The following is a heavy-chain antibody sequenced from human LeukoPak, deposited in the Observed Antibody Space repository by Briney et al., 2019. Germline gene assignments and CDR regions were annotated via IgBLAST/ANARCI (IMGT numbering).Heavy chain of an antibody. Sequence: VASVKVSCTASGYTFTSYYMHWVRQAPGQGLEWMGIINPSGGSTSYAQKFQGRVTMTRDTSTSTVYMELSSLRSEDTAVYYCARARTPYYYDSSGYYDFDYWGQGTLVTVSS. V-gene: IGHV1-46*01. CDR2: INPSGGST. CDR1: GYTFTSYY. CDR3: ARARTPYYYDSSGYYDFDY. J-gene: IGHJ4*02. D-gene: IGHD3-22*01.